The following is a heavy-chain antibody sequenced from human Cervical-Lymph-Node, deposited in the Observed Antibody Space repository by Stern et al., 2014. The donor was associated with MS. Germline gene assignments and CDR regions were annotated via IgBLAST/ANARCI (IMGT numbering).Heavy chain of an antibody. CDR2: ISSGGST. D-gene: IGHD1-26*01. J-gene: IGHJ5*02. Sequence: VQLLESGPGLVKPSETLSLTCTVSYGSMSSYYWTWIRQSPGKGLEWIGHISSGGSTKCNPSLKSRVTISVDTSKNQFSLKLSSLTAADTAVYYCARMRGADVANNWFDPWGQGTLVTVSS. CDR1: YGSMSSYY. CDR3: ARMRGADVANNWFDP. V-gene: IGHV4-59*01.